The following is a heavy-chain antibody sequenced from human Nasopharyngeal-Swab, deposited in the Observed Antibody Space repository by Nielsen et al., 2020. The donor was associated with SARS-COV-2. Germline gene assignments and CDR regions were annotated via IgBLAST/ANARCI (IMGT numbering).Heavy chain of an antibody. V-gene: IGHV3-30*18. CDR2: ISYDGSNK. Sequence: GASLQLSCAASGFTFSSYGMHWVRPAPGKGLEWAAVISYDGSNKYYADSVKDRLTISRDNSKNTLYLQMNSLRAEDTAVYYCAKDRITMIVEVPDYWGQGTLVTVSS. D-gene: IGHD3-22*01. J-gene: IGHJ4*02. CDR3: AKDRITMIVEVPDY. CDR1: GFTFSSYG.